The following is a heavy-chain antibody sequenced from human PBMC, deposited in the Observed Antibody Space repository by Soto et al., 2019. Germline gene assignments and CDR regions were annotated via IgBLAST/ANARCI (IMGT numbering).Heavy chain of an antibody. CDR3: ARENLLYYDFWSGSQGWFDP. CDR2: INSDGSST. D-gene: IGHD3-3*01. Sequence: GGSLRLSCAASGFTFSSYWMHWVRQAPGKGLVRVSRINSDGSSTSYADSVKGRFTISRDNAKNTLYLQMNSLRAEDTAVYYCARENLLYYDFWSGSQGWFDPWGQGTLVTVSS. CDR1: GFTFSSYW. J-gene: IGHJ5*02. V-gene: IGHV3-74*01.